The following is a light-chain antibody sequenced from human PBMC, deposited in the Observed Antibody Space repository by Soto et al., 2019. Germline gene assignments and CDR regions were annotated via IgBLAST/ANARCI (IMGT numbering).Light chain of an antibody. V-gene: IGKV3-15*01. J-gene: IGKJ1*01. Sequence: ESVLTQSPGTLSLSPGERATLSCRASQSVSSNYLAWYQQKPGQAPRLLIYGASTRATGVPVRFSGSGSVTEFTLTISSLQSEDFAVYYCQQYSDWWTFGQGNKVDIK. CDR1: QSVSSN. CDR3: QQYSDWWT. CDR2: GAS.